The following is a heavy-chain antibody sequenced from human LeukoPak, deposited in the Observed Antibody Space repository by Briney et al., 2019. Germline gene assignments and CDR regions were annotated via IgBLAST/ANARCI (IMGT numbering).Heavy chain of an antibody. CDR3: ARGYGVNSRDLGAFDI. CDR1: GGPIGSYY. CDR2: IDYSGST. J-gene: IGHJ3*02. D-gene: IGHD4-23*01. V-gene: IGHV4-59*01. Sequence: AETLSLTCIVSGGPIGSYYWNWIRQPPGEGLEWIGYIDYSGSTNYNPSLKRRVTISADTSKNQFSLTLDSVTAADTAVYYCARGYGVNSRDLGAFDIWGQGTMVTVSS.